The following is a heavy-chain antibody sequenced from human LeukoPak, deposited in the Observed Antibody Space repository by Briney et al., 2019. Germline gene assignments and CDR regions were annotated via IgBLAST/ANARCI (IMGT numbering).Heavy chain of an antibody. J-gene: IGHJ5*02. CDR2: INHSGST. CDR3: ARLNSPGWFDP. D-gene: IGHD4-23*01. Sequence: SETLSLTCAVYGGSFSGYYWSWIRQPPGKGLERIGEINHSGSTNYNPSLKSRVTISVDTSKNQFSLKLSSVTAADTAVYYCARLNSPGWFDPWGQGTLVTVSS. V-gene: IGHV4-34*01. CDR1: GGSFSGYY.